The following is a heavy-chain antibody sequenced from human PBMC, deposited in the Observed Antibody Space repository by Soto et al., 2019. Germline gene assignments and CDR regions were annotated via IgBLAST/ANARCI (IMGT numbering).Heavy chain of an antibody. CDR3: ARQNRGPEADYFDY. CDR2: IYHSGST. J-gene: IGHJ4*02. Sequence: QVQLQESGPGLVKPSETLSLTCTVSGGSISTYYWTWIRQPPGKGLEYIGYIYHSGSTNYNPSLESRVNIAVDTAKNQFSLKPSSVTAADTAVYYCARQNRGPEADYFDYWGQGALVTVSS. V-gene: IGHV4-59*08. D-gene: IGHD3-10*01. CDR1: GGSISTYY.